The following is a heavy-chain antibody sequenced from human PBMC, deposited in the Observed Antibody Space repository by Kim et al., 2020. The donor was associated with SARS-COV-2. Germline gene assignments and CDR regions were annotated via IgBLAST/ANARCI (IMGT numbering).Heavy chain of an antibody. Sequence: GGSLRLSCAASGFTFSSYAMSWVRQAPAKGLEWVSAISGSGGSTYYADSVKGRFTISRDNSKNTLYLQMNSPRAEDTAVYYCANSKLIAAAGGGGQGTLVTVSS. CDR3: ANSKLIAAAGG. V-gene: IGHV3-23*01. CDR2: ISGSGGST. J-gene: IGHJ4*02. D-gene: IGHD6-13*01. CDR1: GFTFSSYA.